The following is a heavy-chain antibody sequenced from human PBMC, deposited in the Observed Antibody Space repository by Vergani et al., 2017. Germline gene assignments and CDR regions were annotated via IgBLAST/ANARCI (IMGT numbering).Heavy chain of an antibody. J-gene: IGHJ6*02. CDR3: AKDVEYCSSTCCYALYYYYYGMDV. CDR1: GFTFSSYG. V-gene: IGHV3-30*02. Sequence: QVQLVESGGGVVQPGGSLRLSCAASGFTFSSYGMHWVRQAPGKGLEWVAFIRYDGSNKYDADSVKGRFTISRDNSKNTLYLQMNSLRAEDTAVYYCAKDVEYCSSTCCYALYYYYYGMDVWGQGTTVTVSS. CDR2: IRYDGSNK. D-gene: IGHD2-2*01.